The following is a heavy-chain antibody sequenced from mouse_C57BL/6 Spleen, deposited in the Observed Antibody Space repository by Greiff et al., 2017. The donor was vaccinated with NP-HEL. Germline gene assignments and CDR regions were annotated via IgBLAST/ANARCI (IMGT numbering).Heavy chain of an antibody. D-gene: IGHD1-1*01. CDR2: INPNNGGT. CDR1: GYTFTDYN. J-gene: IGHJ2*01. V-gene: IGHV1-22*01. Sequence: EVQLQQSGPELVKPGASVKMSCKASGYTFTDYNMHWVKQSHGKSLEWIGYINPNNGGTSYNQKFKGKATLTVNKSSSTAYMELRSLTSEDSAVYYCARHYYGSSYSFDYWGQGTTLTVSS. CDR3: ARHYYGSSYSFDY.